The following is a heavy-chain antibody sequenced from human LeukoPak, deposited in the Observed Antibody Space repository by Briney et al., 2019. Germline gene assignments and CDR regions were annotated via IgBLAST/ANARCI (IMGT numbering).Heavy chain of an antibody. D-gene: IGHD4-17*01. Sequence: SSETLSLTCTVSGGSISSGSYYWSWIRQPAGKGLEWIGRIYTSGSTNYNPSLKSRVTISVDTSKNQFSLKLSAVTAADTAVYYCARGTTGVTTGYYYYYYMDVWGKGTTVTVSS. J-gene: IGHJ6*03. V-gene: IGHV4-61*02. CDR2: IYTSGST. CDR3: ARGTTGVTTGYYYYYYMDV. CDR1: GGSISSGSYY.